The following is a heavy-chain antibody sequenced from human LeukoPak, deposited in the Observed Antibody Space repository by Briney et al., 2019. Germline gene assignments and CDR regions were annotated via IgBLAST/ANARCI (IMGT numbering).Heavy chain of an antibody. V-gene: IGHV4-61*01. CDR3: ARGPYV. Sequence: SETLSLTCTVSGDSVSSGTYYWSWVRQTPGKGLEWIGFISYSGSTNYNPSLKSRITISVDMSKNQFSLKVRSVTAADTAVYYCARGPYVWGQGTMVTVSS. J-gene: IGHJ3*01. CDR1: GDSVSSGTYY. CDR2: ISYSGST.